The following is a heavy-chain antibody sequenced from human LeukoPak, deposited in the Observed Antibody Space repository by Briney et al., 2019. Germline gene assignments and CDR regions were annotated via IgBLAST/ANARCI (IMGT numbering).Heavy chain of an antibody. CDR1: GGSISSSSYY. D-gene: IGHD3-22*01. V-gene: IGHV4-39*01. J-gene: IGHJ5*02. CDR3: ARHLYYYDSSGYLARVYNWFDP. CDR2: IYYSGST. Sequence: SETLSLTCTVSGGSISSSSYYWGWIRQPPGKVLEWIGSIYYSGSTYYNPSLKSRVTISVDTSKNQFSLKLSSVTAADTAVYYCARHLYYYDSSGYLARVYNWFDPWGQGTLVTVSS.